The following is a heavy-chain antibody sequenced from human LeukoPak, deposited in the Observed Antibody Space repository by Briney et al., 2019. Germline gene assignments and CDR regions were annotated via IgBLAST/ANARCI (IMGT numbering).Heavy chain of an antibody. CDR3: ARVGPVWVGEFHPLDP. CDR2: IYPIGGGT. CDR1: GDTFSGSY. Sequence: ASPKVSRKAPGDTFSGSYLHWGPPGPGQGVGWGGWIYPIGGGTNYAQKFQGRVTSTRYTSISTAYMELSRLRSDDPAVYYCARVGPVWVGEFHPLDPWGQGTLVTVSS. J-gene: IGHJ5*02. V-gene: IGHV1-2*01. D-gene: IGHD3-10*01.